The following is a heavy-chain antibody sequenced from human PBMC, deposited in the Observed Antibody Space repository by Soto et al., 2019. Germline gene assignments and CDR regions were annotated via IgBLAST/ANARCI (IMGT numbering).Heavy chain of an antibody. Sequence: QVQLVESGGGVFQPGTSLRLSCAASGFTFRNYAMHWVCQSPAKGLEWLAVISFDGANIFYADAAKGRFTISRDNSMQTLYLQLDSLRPEDTGIYFCARDPYGGYIFDSWGQGTQVTLSS. CDR2: ISFDGANI. CDR3: ARDPYGGYIFDS. CDR1: GFTFRNYA. J-gene: IGHJ4*02. D-gene: IGHD5-12*01. V-gene: IGHV3-30-3*01.